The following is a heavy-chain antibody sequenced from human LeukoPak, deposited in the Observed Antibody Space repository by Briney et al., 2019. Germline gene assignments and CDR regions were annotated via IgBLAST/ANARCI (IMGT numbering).Heavy chain of an antibody. D-gene: IGHD2/OR15-2a*01. CDR1: GGSISSYY. J-gene: IGHJ6*03. CDR2: IYTSGST. V-gene: IGHV4-4*07. CDR3: ARVGIIDDPNYYYYYMDV. Sequence: PSETLSLTCTVSGGSISSYYWSWIRQPAGKGLEWIGRIYTSGSTNYNPSLKSRVAISVDTSKNQFSLKLSSVTAADTAVYYCARVGIIDDPNYYYYYMDVWGKGTTVTVSS.